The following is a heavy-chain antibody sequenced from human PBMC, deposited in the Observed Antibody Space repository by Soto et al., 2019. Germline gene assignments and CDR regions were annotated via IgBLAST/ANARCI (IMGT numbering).Heavy chain of an antibody. V-gene: IGHV3-23*01. CDR3: TRAQYDFWSGYPYNWFDP. Sequence: TGGSLRLSCAASGFTFSSYAMSWVRQAPGKGLEWVSAISGSGGSTYYADSVKGRFTISRDNSKNTLYLQMNSLKTEDTAVYYCTRAQYDFWSGYPYNWFDPWGQGTLVTVSS. D-gene: IGHD3-3*01. CDR2: ISGSGGST. CDR1: GFTFSSYA. J-gene: IGHJ5*02.